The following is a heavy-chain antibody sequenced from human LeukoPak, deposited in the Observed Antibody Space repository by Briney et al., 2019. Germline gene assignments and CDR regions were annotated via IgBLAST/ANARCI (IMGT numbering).Heavy chain of an antibody. Sequence: GGSLRLSCAASGFTSSSYGMHWVRQAPGKGLEWVAVISYDGSNKYYADSVKGRFTISRDNSKNTLYLQMNSLRAEDSALYYCARGGRGSAAVVAPRSFDIWGQGTMVTVSS. D-gene: IGHD3-22*01. CDR1: GFTSSSYG. CDR3: ARGGRGSAAVVAPRSFDI. V-gene: IGHV3-30*19. J-gene: IGHJ3*02. CDR2: ISYDGSNK.